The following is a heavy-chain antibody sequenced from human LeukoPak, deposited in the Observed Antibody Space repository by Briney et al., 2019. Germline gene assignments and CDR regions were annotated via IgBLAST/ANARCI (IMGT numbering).Heavy chain of an antibody. V-gene: IGHV3-11*04. J-gene: IGHJ4*02. CDR2: ISSSSSTI. Sequence: PGGSLRLSCAASGFTFSDYYMSWIRQAPGKGLEWVSYISSSSSTIYYADSVKGRFTISRDNAKNSLYLQMNSLRAEDTAVYYCARDQYDYVWGSYPELYYFDYWGQGTLVTVSS. CDR1: GFTFSDYY. CDR3: ARDQYDYVWGSYPELYYFDY. D-gene: IGHD3-16*01.